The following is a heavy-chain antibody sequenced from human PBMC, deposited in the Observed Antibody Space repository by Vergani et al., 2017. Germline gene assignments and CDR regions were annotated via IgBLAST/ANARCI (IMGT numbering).Heavy chain of an antibody. Sequence: QVQLVQSGAEVKKPGSSVKVSCKASGGTFSSYAISWVRQAPGQGLEWMGGIIPIFGTANYAQQFQGRVTITADESTSTAYMELSSLRSEDTAVYYCARGGTTGTTIDDSFDIWGQGTMVTVSS. CDR2: IIPIFGTA. CDR3: ARGGTTGTTIDDSFDI. CDR1: GGTFSSYA. V-gene: IGHV1-69*01. J-gene: IGHJ3*02. D-gene: IGHD1-1*01.